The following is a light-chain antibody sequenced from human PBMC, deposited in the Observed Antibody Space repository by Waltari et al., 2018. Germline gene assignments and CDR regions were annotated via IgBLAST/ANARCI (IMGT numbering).Light chain of an antibody. Sequence: DIQMTQSPVSLSASVGHTVTLTCRASHNIGTFLSWYQQRPAKAPTVLIYAASTLQRGVPSRFSGSGSGTDFTLTIFSLQPEDFATYFCQQTYSALCCTFGQGTKLEIK. V-gene: IGKV1-39*01. J-gene: IGKJ2*02. CDR2: AAS. CDR3: QQTYSALCCT. CDR1: HNIGTF.